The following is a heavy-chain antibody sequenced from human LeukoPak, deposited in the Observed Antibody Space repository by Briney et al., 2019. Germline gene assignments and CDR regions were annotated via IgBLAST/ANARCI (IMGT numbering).Heavy chain of an antibody. CDR1: GGSISSYY. CDR3: ATGVHGIAAAGDYYFDY. J-gene: IGHJ4*02. V-gene: IGHV4-59*01. D-gene: IGHD6-13*01. CDR2: MYYRGNT. Sequence: SETLSLTCTVSGGSISSYYWSWLRQPPGKGLGWIGYMYYRGNTNYNPSLKSRVTISIDTPNNQFSLKLSSVTAADTAVYYCATGVHGIAAAGDYYFDYWGQGTLVTVSS.